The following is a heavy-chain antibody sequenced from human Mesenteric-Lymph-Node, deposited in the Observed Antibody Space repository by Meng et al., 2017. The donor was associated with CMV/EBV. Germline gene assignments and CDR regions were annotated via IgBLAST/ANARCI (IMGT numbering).Heavy chain of an antibody. CDR2: ISTSGDNT. Sequence: AASGFTFSDYYMSWIRQAPGKGLEYVSYISTSGDNTYYAASVKGRFTISRDNAKNSLNLQMNSLRVEDTAVYYCAAGAPGGSWGQGTLVTVSS. CDR1: GFTFSDYY. D-gene: IGHD6-25*01. CDR3: AAGAPGGS. J-gene: IGHJ5*02. V-gene: IGHV3-11*04.